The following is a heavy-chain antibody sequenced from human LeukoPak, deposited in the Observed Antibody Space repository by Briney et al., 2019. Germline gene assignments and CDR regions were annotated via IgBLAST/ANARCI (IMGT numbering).Heavy chain of an antibody. V-gene: IGHV4-34*01. Sequence: SETLSLTCAVYGGSFSGYYWSWIRQRPGKGLEWIGEINHSGSTNYNPSLKSRVTISVDTSKNQFSLKLSSVTAADTAVYYCARDRGGSSSGIDYWGQGTLVTVSS. J-gene: IGHJ4*02. CDR1: GGSFSGYY. CDR2: INHSGST. CDR3: ARDRGGSSSGIDY. D-gene: IGHD6-6*01.